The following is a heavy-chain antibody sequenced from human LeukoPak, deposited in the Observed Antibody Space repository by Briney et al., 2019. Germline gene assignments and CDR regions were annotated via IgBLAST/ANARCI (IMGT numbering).Heavy chain of an antibody. CDR1: GCFFTTYW. J-gene: IGHJ3*02. CDR3: ARQVEVATISAFHI. Sequence: GESLKISCKASGCFFTTYWIGWVRQMPGKGLEWMGIIYPGDSDNRYSPSLRGQVTMSVDKSTSTAYLQWNSLKASDTAMYYCARQVEVATISAFHIWGQGTMVTVSS. CDR2: IYPGDSDN. V-gene: IGHV5-51*01. D-gene: IGHD5-12*01.